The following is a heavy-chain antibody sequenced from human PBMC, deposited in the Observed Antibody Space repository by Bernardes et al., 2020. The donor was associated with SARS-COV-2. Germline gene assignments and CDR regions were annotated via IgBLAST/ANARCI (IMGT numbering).Heavy chain of an antibody. CDR1: GYTFTGYY. J-gene: IGHJ6*02. CDR2: INPNSGGT. D-gene: IGHD6-6*01. V-gene: IGHV1-2*02. Sequence: ASVKVSCKASGYTFTGYYMHWVRQAPGQGLEWMGWINPNSGGTNYAQKFQGRVTMTRDTSISTAYMELSRLRSDDTAVYYCARVSGAARRGGYYGMDVWGQGALVTVSS. CDR3: ARVSGAARRGGYYGMDV.